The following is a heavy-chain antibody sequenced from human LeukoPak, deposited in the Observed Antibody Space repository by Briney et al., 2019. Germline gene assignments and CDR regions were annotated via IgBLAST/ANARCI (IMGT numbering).Heavy chain of an antibody. V-gene: IGHV4-34*01. D-gene: IGHD3-10*01. CDR3: AGGPVLLWFGVHGMDV. CDR2: INHSGST. J-gene: IGHJ6*01. Sequence: SETLSLTCAVYGGSFSGYYWSWIRQPPGKGLEWIGEINHSGSTNYNPSLKSRVTISVDTSKNQFSLKLSSVTAADTAVYYCAGGPVLLWFGVHGMDVWGQGTTVTVSS. CDR1: GGSFSGYY.